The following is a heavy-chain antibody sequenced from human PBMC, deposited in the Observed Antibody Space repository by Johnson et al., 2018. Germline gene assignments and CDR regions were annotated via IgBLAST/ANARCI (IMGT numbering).Heavy chain of an antibody. J-gene: IGHJ4*02. Sequence: QVQLVQSGAEVKKPGSSVKVSCKASGGTFSSYTLIWLRRAPGQGLEWVGRIIPIVDIANYAQKFQGRATMTAEKFTMTAYLDLSRLRSEDTAVYYCAIAIPPTYYYDSSGVYFDCWGQGTLVTVSP. CDR2: IIPIVDIA. D-gene: IGHD3-22*01. CDR1: GGTFSSYT. CDR3: AIAIPPTYYYDSSGVYFDC. V-gene: IGHV1-69*04.